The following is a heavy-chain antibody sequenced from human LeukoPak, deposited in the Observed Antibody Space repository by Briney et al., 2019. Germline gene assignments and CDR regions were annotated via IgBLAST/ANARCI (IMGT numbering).Heavy chain of an antibody. V-gene: IGHV1-24*01. D-gene: IGHD1-1*01. Sequence: ASVKVSCKVSGYTLTELSMQWVRQAPGKGREWRGGFDPEDGKTIYAQKFEVRVTMTEDTSTDTAYMELSSLRSADTAVYYCAPRAGPGTTGTTGAFDIWGQGTMVTVSS. CDR2: FDPEDGKT. CDR1: GYTLTELS. J-gene: IGHJ3*02. CDR3: APRAGPGTTGTTGAFDI.